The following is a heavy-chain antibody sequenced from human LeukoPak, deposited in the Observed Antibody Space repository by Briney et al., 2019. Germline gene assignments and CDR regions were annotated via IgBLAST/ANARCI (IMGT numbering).Heavy chain of an antibody. CDR2: VTSGGSA. D-gene: IGHD6-19*01. CDR3: AKKGAVSGTDYFDY. V-gene: IGHV3-23*01. Sequence: GGSLRLFCAASGFIFSSYAMSWVRQAPGKGLEWVSGVTSGGSAYYADSVTGRFTISRDNSKITLYLQMNSLRAEDTAVYYCAKKGAVSGTDYFDYWGQGTLVTVSS. CDR1: GFIFSSYA. J-gene: IGHJ4*02.